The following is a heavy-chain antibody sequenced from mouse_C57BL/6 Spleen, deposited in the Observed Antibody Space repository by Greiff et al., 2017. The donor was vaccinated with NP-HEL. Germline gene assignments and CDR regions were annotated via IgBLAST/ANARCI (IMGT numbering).Heavy chain of an antibody. J-gene: IGHJ2*01. Sequence: VQRVESGPGLVAPSQSLSISCTVSGFSLTSYAISWVRQPPGKGLEWLGVIWPGGGTNYNSALQSRLSISKDNSKSQVFLKMNSLQTDDTARYDGARNGDTTVVHYFDYWGQGTTLTVSS. D-gene: IGHD1-1*01. CDR3: ARNGDTTVVHYFDY. CDR1: GFSLTSYA. V-gene: IGHV2-9-1*01. CDR2: IWPGGGT.